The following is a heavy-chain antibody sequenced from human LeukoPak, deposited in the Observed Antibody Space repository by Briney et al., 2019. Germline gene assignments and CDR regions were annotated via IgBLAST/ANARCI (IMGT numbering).Heavy chain of an antibody. CDR1: GGSISSGNW. Sequence: SETLSLTCAVSGGSISSGNWWSWVRQPPGKGLEWIGRIYTSGSTNYNPSLKSRVTISVDTSKNQFSLKLSSVTAADTAVYYCARGVYYYDSSGYYETLKFDYWGQGTLVTVSS. CDR2: IYTSGST. V-gene: IGHV4-4*02. D-gene: IGHD3-22*01. J-gene: IGHJ4*02. CDR3: ARGVYYYDSSGYYETLKFDY.